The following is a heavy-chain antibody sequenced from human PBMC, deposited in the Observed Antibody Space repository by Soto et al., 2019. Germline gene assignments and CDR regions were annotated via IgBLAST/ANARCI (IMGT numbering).Heavy chain of an antibody. CDR2: IGLGSSTK. J-gene: IGHJ6*02. CDR3: ARLAVAGTHWPYYYYYYGMDV. V-gene: IGHV3-48*01. Sequence: GGSLRLSCAASGFTFRNYGMNWVRQAPGKGLEWVSYIGLGSSTKYYADSVEGRFTISRDNAKNSLYLQMNSLRAEDTAVYYCARLAVAGTHWPYYYYYYGMDVWGQGTTVTVSS. CDR1: GFTFRNYG. D-gene: IGHD6-19*01.